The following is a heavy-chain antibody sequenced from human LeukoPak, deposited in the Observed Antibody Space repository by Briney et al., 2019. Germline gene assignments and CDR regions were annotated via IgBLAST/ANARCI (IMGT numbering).Heavy chain of an antibody. CDR1: GFIFSRFT. CDR3: VRENHGSFDY. Sequence: GGSLRLSCAASGFIFSRFTMNWVRQAPGKGLEWVSSMTSSSTYIYYADSVKGRFTISRDNAKKSLYLQMNSLRAEDTAVYYCVRENHGSFDYWGQGSLVTVSS. V-gene: IGHV3-21*01. D-gene: IGHD1-14*01. J-gene: IGHJ4*02. CDR2: MTSSSTYI.